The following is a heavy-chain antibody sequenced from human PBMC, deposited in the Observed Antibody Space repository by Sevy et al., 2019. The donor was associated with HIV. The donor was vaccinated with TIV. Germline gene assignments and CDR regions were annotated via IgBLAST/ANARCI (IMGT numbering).Heavy chain of an antibody. V-gene: IGHV3-21*01. J-gene: IGHJ1*01. CDR3: ARDGDEEYFQN. D-gene: IGHD7-27*01. CDR2: ISSISSYI. Sequence: GGSLRLSCAASGFTFSSYTMNWVRQAPGKGLGWVSSISSISSYIYYADSLKGRFTISRDNAKNSLYLQMNSLRAEDTALYYCARDGDEEYFQNWGQGTLVTVSS. CDR1: GFTFSSYT.